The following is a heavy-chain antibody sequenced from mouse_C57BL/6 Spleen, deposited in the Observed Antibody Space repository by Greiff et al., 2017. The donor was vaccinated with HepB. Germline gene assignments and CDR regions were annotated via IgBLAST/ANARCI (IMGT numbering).Heavy chain of an antibody. V-gene: IGHV1-69*01. CDR2: IDPSDSYT. CDR1: GYTFTSYW. Sequence: QVHVKQPGAELVMPGASVKLSCKASGYTFTSYWMHWVKQRPGQGLEWIGEIDPSDSYTNYNQKFKGKSTLTVDKSSSTAYMQLSSLTSEDSAVYYCARSEYYGSSSDVWGTGTTVTVSS. J-gene: IGHJ1*03. CDR3: ARSEYYGSSSDV. D-gene: IGHD1-1*01.